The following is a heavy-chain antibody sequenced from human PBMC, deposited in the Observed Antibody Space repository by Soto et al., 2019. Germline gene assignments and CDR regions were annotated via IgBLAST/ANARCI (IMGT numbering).Heavy chain of an antibody. CDR2: IIPISGTA. Sequence: QVQLVQSGAEVKKPGSSVTVSCKASGGTFSSYAISWVRQAPGQGLEWMGGIIPISGTANYAQKFQGRVTITADESTSTAYMELSSLRSEDTAVYYCARSQVSSTSLEIYYYYYYGMDVWGQGTTVTVSS. D-gene: IGHD2-2*01. V-gene: IGHV1-69*01. J-gene: IGHJ6*02. CDR1: GGTFSSYA. CDR3: ARSQVSSTSLEIYYYYYYGMDV.